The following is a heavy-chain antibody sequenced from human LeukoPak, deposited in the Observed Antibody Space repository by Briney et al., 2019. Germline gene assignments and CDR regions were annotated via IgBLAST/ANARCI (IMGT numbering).Heavy chain of an antibody. D-gene: IGHD5-12*01. V-gene: IGHV4-34*01. Sequence: SETLSLTCAVYGGSFSGYYWSWIRQPPGKGLEWIGEINHSGSTNYNPSLKSRVTISVDTSKNQFSLKLSSVTAADTAVYYCARGAVWWLRGSWFDYWVQGTLVTVSS. CDR3: ARGAVWWLRGSWFDY. CDR2: INHSGST. J-gene: IGHJ4*02. CDR1: GGSFSGYY.